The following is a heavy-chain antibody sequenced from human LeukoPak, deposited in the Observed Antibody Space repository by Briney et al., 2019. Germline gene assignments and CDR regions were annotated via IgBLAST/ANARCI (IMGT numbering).Heavy chain of an antibody. V-gene: IGHV1-69*05. CDR3: ARDWWVFYSSSWYTFDY. Sequence: ASVKASCKASGGTFSSYAISWVRQAPGQGLEWMGRIIPIFGTANYAQKFQGRVTITTDESTGTAYMELSSLRSEDTAVYYCARDWWVFYSSSWYTFDYWGQGTLVTVSS. CDR2: IIPIFGTA. J-gene: IGHJ4*02. CDR1: GGTFSSYA. D-gene: IGHD6-13*01.